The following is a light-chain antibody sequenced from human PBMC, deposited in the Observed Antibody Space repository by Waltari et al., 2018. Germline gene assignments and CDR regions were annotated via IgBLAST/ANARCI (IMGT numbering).Light chain of an antibody. CDR1: SSNIGSNY. CDR2: RNN. V-gene: IGLV1-47*01. CDR3: AAWDDSLSVGL. J-gene: IGLJ3*02. Sequence: QSVLTQPPSASGTPGQRVTISCSGSSSNIGSNYVYWYQQLPGTAPKLLIYRNNQRPSGVPDRFSGSKSRTSASRAISGLRSEDEADYYCAAWDDSLSVGLFGGGTKLTVL.